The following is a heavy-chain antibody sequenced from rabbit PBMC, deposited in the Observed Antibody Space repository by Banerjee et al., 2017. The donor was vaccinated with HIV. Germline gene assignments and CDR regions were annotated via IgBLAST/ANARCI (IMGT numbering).Heavy chain of an antibody. V-gene: IGHV1S45*01. Sequence: QEQLEESGGGLVKPEGSLKLSCTVSGFTLSSYVMCWVRQAPGKGLEWIGCINTGSGSAYYANWAKGRFTISKTSSTTVTLQMTSLTAADTATYFCARDAGGDGYSNALWGQGTLVTVS. J-gene: IGHJ4*01. CDR1: GFTLSSYV. CDR3: ARDAGGDGYSNAL. D-gene: IGHD7-1*01. CDR2: INTGSGSA.